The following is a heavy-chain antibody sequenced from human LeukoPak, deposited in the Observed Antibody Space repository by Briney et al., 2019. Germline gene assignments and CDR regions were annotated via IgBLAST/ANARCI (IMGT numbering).Heavy chain of an antibody. Sequence: GGSLRLSCAACGFTFSSYDMHWVRQATGKGLEWVSAIGTAGDTYYPGSVKGQFTISRENAKNSLYLQMNSLRAGDTAVYYCARDLDSNYFDYWGQGTLVAVSS. CDR2: IGTAGDT. V-gene: IGHV3-13*03. CDR1: GFTFSSYD. D-gene: IGHD3/OR15-3a*01. CDR3: ARDLDSNYFDY. J-gene: IGHJ4*02.